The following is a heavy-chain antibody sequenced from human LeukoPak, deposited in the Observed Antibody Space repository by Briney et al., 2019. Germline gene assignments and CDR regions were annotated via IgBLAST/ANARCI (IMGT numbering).Heavy chain of an antibody. CDR2: ISGSGGST. V-gene: IGHV3-23*01. CDR3: ARVLCSSTSCYTNSAYGMDV. D-gene: IGHD2-2*02. CDR1: GFTFSSYA. J-gene: IGHJ6*02. Sequence: GGSLRLSCAASGFTFSSYAMSWVRQAPGKGLEWVSAISGSGGSTYYADSVKGRFTISRDNSKNTLYLQMNSLRSEDTAVYYCARVLCSSTSCYTNSAYGMDVWGQGTTVTVSS.